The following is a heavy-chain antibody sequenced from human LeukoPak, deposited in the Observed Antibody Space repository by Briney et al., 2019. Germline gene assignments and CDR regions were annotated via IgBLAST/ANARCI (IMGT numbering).Heavy chain of an antibody. J-gene: IGHJ4*02. CDR2: INPNRGGT. Sequence: GASVKVSCKASGYTFTGYYMHWVRQAPGQGLEWMGWINPNRGGTNYAQKFQGRVTMTRDTSTSTAYMELSRLRSDDTAVYYCARDLRLRFLEWLTPFDYWGQGTLVTVSS. CDR1: GYTFTGYY. D-gene: IGHD3-3*01. V-gene: IGHV1-2*02. CDR3: ARDLRLRFLEWLTPFDY.